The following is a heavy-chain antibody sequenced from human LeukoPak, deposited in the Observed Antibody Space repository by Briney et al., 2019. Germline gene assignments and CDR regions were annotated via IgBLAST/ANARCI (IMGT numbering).Heavy chain of an antibody. CDR3: ARPKMATGRFDP. D-gene: IGHD5-24*01. J-gene: IGHJ5*02. CDR1: GGSISSSSYD. Sequence: SETLSLTCTVSGGSISSSSYDWGWIRKPRGKGLEWIVSMYYSGSTYYNPSLKSRVTISVDTSNNQFSLKLSSVTAADTAVYYCARPKMATGRFDPWGQGTLVTVSS. V-gene: IGHV4-39*01. CDR2: MYYSGST.